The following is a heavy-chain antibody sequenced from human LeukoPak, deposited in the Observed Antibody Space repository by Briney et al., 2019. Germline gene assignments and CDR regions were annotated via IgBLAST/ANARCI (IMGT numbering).Heavy chain of an antibody. V-gene: IGHV1-69*04. J-gene: IGHJ4*02. CDR2: IIPILGIA. CDR1: GGTFISYA. Sequence: SVKVSCKASGGTFISYAISWVRQAPGQGLEWMGRIIPILGIANYAQKFQGRVTITADKSTSTAYMELSSLRSEDTAVYYCASTNAYDYSNAEVDYWGQGTLVTVSS. CDR3: ASTNAYDYSNAEVDY. D-gene: IGHD4-11*01.